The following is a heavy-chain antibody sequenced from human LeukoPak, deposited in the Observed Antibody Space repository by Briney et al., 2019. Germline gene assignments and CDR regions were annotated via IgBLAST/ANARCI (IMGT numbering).Heavy chain of an antibody. CDR3: ARSYCSGGSCYSDFDY. CDR1: GFTFSSYA. Sequence: PGGSLRLSCAASGFTFSSYAMSWVRQAPGKGLEWVSATSGNGDTTYYADSVKGRFTISRDNIKNTLYLQINSLRAEDTAVYYCARSYCSGGSCYSDFDYWGQGTLVTVSS. V-gene: IGHV3-23*01. J-gene: IGHJ4*02. D-gene: IGHD2-15*01. CDR2: TSGNGDTT.